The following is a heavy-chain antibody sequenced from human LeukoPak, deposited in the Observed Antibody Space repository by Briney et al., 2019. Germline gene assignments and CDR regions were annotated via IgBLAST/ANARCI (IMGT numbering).Heavy chain of an antibody. V-gene: IGHV3-23*01. CDR3: TRCAAAAFDY. D-gene: IGHD6-13*01. Sequence: GGSLRLSCAASGFTFNSYGMSWVRQAPGKGLEWVSAISGSGDRTYYADSVKGRFTISRDNSKNTLYLQVNSLRAEDTAIYYCTRCAAAAFDYWGQGTLVTVSS. CDR2: ISGSGDRT. J-gene: IGHJ4*02. CDR1: GFTFNSYG.